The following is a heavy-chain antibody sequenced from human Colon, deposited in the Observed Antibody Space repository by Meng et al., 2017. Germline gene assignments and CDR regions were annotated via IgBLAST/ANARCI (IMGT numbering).Heavy chain of an antibody. CDR1: GDSISSDFC. Sequence: QVQLPESGLGLGQPSVTLSLTCTVSGDSISSDFCWSWVRQPPGKGLEWIGEVYHRGDTNYNPSLKSRVDISVDKSKNQFYLSLFSVTAADTAVYYCGRDQGRELINHWGQGTLVTVSS. CDR3: GRDQGRELINH. D-gene: IGHD1-7*01. V-gene: IGHV4-4*02. CDR2: VYHRGDT. J-gene: IGHJ4*02.